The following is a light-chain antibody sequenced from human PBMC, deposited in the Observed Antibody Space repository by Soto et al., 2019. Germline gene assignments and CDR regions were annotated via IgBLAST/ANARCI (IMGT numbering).Light chain of an antibody. V-gene: IGKV3-20*01. CDR2: GAS. Sequence: EIVLTQSPGTLSFSPGERATLSCRASQSVSSSYLAWYQQKPGQAHRLLIYGASSRATGIPDRFSGSGSGTDFTLTISRLEPEDFAVYYCQQYGSSLWTFGQGTKVDIK. J-gene: IGKJ1*01. CDR3: QQYGSSLWT. CDR1: QSVSSSY.